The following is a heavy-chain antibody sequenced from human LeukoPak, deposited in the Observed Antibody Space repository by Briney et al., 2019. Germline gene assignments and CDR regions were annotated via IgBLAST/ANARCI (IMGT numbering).Heavy chain of an antibody. CDR2: ISSSSSYI. Sequence: GGSLRLSCAASGFTFSSYSMNWVRQAPGKGLEWVSSISSSSSYIYYADSVKGRFTISRDNAKNSLYLQMNSPRAEDTAVYYCAHTITGTTVDYWGQGTLVPVSS. J-gene: IGHJ4*02. CDR3: AHTITGTTVDY. V-gene: IGHV3-21*01. D-gene: IGHD1-7*01. CDR1: GFTFSSYS.